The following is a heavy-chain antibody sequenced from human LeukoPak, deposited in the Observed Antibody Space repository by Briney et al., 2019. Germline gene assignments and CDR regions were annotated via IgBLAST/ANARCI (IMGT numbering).Heavy chain of an antibody. CDR1: GFTFDDYA. Sequence: SGGSLRLSCAASGFTFDDYAMHWVRQAPGKGLEWVSLISWDGGSTYYADSVKGRFTISRDNSKNSLYLQMNSLRAEDTALYYCAKTGGYEDLYYFDYWGQGTLVTVSS. CDR2: ISWDGGST. D-gene: IGHD5-12*01. CDR3: AKTGGYEDLYYFDY. V-gene: IGHV3-43D*03. J-gene: IGHJ4*02.